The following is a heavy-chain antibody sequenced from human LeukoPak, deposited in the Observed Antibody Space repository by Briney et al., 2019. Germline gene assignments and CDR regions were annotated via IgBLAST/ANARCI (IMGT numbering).Heavy chain of an antibody. J-gene: IGHJ4*02. CDR1: GYTFTGYY. CDR2: INPNSGGT. CDR3: AREGRGCSSTSCYQDY. V-gene: IGHV1-2*02. D-gene: IGHD2-2*01. Sequence: ASVKVSFKASGYTFTGYYMHWVRQAPGQGLEWMGWINPNSGGTNYAQKFQGRVTMTRDTSTSTAYMELSRLRSDDTAVYYCAREGRGCSSTSCYQDYWGQGTLVTVSS.